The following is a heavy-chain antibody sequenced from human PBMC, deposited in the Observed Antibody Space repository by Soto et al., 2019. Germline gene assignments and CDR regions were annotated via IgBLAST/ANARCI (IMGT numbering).Heavy chain of an antibody. D-gene: IGHD5-18*01. CDR1: CYTFTSYG. Sequence: ASVKVSCKASCYTFTSYGISWVRQAPGQGLEWMGWISAYNGNTNYAQKLQGRVTMTTDTSTSTVYMELRSLRSDDTAVYYCARGDTVMLRKNYYMDIWGRGTTVTVS. V-gene: IGHV1-18*01. J-gene: IGHJ6*03. CDR3: ARGDTVMLRKNYYMDI. CDR2: ISAYNGNT.